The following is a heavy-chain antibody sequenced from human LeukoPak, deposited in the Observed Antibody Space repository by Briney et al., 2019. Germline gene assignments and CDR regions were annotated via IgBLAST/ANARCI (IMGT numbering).Heavy chain of an antibody. CDR2: IYHSGST. J-gene: IGHJ2*01. Sequence: SETLSLTCAVSGYSISSGYYWGWIRQPPGKGLEWIGSIYHSGSTYYNPSLKSRVTISVDTSKNQFSLKLSSVTAADTAVYYCARLPQLGLYWYFDLWGRGTLVTVSS. V-gene: IGHV4-38-2*01. CDR3: ARLPQLGLYWYFDL. CDR1: GYSISSGYY. D-gene: IGHD7-27*01.